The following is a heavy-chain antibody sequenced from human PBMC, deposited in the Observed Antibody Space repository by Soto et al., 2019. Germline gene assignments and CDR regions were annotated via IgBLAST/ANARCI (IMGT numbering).Heavy chain of an antibody. Sequence: QITLKESGPTLVKPTQTLTLTCTFSGFSLSTSGVGVGWIRQPPGKALEWLALIYWDDDKRYSPDLKSRITITQDPSNNHGVLRVTKMDPVDSATYYCAHSPGIGGATGAFDIWGQGTMVTVSS. CDR3: AHSPGIGGATGAFDI. V-gene: IGHV2-5*02. D-gene: IGHD1-26*01. CDR1: GFSLSTSGVG. CDR2: IYWDDDK. J-gene: IGHJ3*02.